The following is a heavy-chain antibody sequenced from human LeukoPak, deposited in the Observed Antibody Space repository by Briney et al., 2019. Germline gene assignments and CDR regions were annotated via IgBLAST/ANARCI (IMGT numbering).Heavy chain of an antibody. J-gene: IGHJ4*02. CDR2: ISSSSSTI. V-gene: IGHV3-48*04. CDR1: GFTFSSYS. D-gene: IGHD5-12*01. Sequence: GGSLRLSCAASGFTFSSYSMDWVRQAPGKGLEWVSYISSSSSTIYYADSVKGRFTISRDNAKKSLYLQMNSLRAEDTAVYYCARRGSGYTEPIDYWGQGTLVTVSS. CDR3: ARRGSGYTEPIDY.